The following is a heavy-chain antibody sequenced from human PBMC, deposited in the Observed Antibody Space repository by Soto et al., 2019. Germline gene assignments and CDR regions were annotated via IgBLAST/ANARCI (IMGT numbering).Heavy chain of an antibody. Sequence: QVQLQESGPGLVKPSETLSLTCTVSGGSISSYYWSWIRQPPGKGLEWIGYIYYSGSTNYNPSLKSRVTISVDTSKNQFSLKLSSVTAADTAVYYCATTSGWYGNFDHWGQGTLVTVSS. CDR2: IYYSGST. D-gene: IGHD6-19*01. CDR3: ATTSGWYGNFDH. J-gene: IGHJ4*02. V-gene: IGHV4-59*01. CDR1: GGSISSYY.